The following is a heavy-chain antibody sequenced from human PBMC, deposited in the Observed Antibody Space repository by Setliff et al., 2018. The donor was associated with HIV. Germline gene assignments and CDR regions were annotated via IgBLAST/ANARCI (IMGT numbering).Heavy chain of an antibody. CDR1: GYSISSSHW. J-gene: IGHJ3*02. D-gene: IGHD3-16*01. Sequence: SETLSLTCAVSGYSISSSHWWGWIRQPPGKGLEWIGYIYCSGSTNYNPSLKSRATMSVDTSNNRFSLKLSSVTALDTAVYYCAKTVVGDSYALPNDGFDIWGQGTMVTVSS. V-gene: IGHV4-28*06. CDR2: IYCSGST. CDR3: AKTVVGDSYALPNDGFDI.